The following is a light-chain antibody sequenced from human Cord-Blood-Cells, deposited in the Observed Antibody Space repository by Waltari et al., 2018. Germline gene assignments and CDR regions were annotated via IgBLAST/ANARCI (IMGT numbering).Light chain of an antibody. Sequence: MTQSPLSLPVTPGEPASISCRSSQSLLHSNGYNYLDWYLQKPGQSPQLLIYLGSNRASGVPDRFSGSGSGTDFTLKISRVEAEDVGVYYCMQALQTTWTFGQGTKVEIK. J-gene: IGKJ1*01. V-gene: IGKV2-28*01. CDR1: QSLLHSNGYNY. CDR2: LGS. CDR3: MQALQTTWT.